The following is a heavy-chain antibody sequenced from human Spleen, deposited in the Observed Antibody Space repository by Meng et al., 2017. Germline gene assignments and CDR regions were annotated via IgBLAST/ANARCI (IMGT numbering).Heavy chain of an antibody. D-gene: IGHD3-10*01. CDR2: LGAHDGDT. CDR3: ARGTPGRSYSDY. Sequence: QVQPVQSGPDVKKPRAPVKVSFKASDYSFTGYGVSWVRQAPGQGLEWMAWLGAHDGDTSHAPKFQGRVTVSADRPTATAYMELRSLRSDDTAVYYCARGTPGRSYSDYWGQGTLVTVSS. J-gene: IGHJ4*02. V-gene: IGHV1-18*01. CDR1: DYSFTGYG.